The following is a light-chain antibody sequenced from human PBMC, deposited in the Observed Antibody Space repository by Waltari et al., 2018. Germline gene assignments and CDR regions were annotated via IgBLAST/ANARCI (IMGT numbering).Light chain of an antibody. CDR1: QKISSIY. V-gene: IGKV3-20*01. CDR2: GAS. CDR3: QQYGSSPRT. Sequence: EIVLTQSPGILSLSQGDRATPSCRASQKISSIYLAWYQQKPGQAPRLLIYGASSRATGIPDRFSGSGTGADYTLTITRLEPEDFAMYYCQQYGSSPRTFGQGTKLEIK. J-gene: IGKJ2*01.